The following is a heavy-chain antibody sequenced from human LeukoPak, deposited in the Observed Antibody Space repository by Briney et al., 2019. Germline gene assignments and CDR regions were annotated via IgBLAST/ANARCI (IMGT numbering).Heavy chain of an antibody. Sequence: SETLSLTCAVYGGFFSGYYCSWIRQPPGKGLEWIGESKHSGGTNYNPSLKSRVTISVDTSKNQFSLKLTSVTAADTAVYYCARGQWEVRGIIITHFDYWGQGILVTVSS. CDR2: SKHSGGT. D-gene: IGHD3-10*01. J-gene: IGHJ4*02. CDR1: GGFFSGYY. CDR3: ARGQWEVRGIIITHFDY. V-gene: IGHV4-34*01.